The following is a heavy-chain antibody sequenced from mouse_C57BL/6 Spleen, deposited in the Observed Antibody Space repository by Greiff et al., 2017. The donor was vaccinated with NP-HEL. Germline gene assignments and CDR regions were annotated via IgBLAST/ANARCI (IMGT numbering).Heavy chain of an antibody. CDR2: INPNNGGT. CDR3: ARDGYSYAMDY. J-gene: IGHJ4*01. CDR1: GYTFTDYY. V-gene: IGHV1-26*01. Sequence: VQLQQSGPELVKPGASVKISCKASGYTFTDYYMNWVKQSHGKSLEWIGDINPNNGGTSYNQKFKGKATVTVDKSSSTAYMELRSLTSEDSAVYYCARDGYSYAMDYWGQGTSVTVSS. D-gene: IGHD2-3*01.